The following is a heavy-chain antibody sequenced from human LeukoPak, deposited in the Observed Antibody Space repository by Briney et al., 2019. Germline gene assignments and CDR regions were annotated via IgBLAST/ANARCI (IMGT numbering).Heavy chain of an antibody. CDR3: TTHRLVFDY. V-gene: IGHV3-15*01. Sequence: GGSLRLSCTASGFTFSNTWMSWVRQAPGKGPEWVGHIKSKTDGGTTDYAAPVKGRFTISRDDSKNTLYLQMSSLKTEDTAVYYCTTHRLVFDYWGQGTLVPLSS. J-gene: IGHJ4*02. D-gene: IGHD6-19*01. CDR1: GFTFSNTW. CDR2: IKSKTDGGTT.